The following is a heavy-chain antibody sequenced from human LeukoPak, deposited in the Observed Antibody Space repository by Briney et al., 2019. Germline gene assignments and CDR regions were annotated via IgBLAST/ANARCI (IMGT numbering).Heavy chain of an antibody. D-gene: IGHD3-22*01. CDR2: ISGYNGNT. CDR3: ARDGHRRYHYDSSRRDDAFDI. CDR1: GYTFTNYG. J-gene: IGHJ3*02. Sequence: GSVKVSCKASGYTFTNYGISWGRQAPGQGLEWMGWISGYNGNTNYAQKLQGRVTMTTDTSTSTAYMEVRSLRSDDTAVYYCARDGHRRYHYDSSRRDDAFDIWGQGTMVTVSS. V-gene: IGHV1-18*01.